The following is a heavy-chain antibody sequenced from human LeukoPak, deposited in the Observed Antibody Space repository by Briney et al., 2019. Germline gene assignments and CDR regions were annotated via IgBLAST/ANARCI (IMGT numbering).Heavy chain of an antibody. CDR2: IYYSGST. CDR1: GGSISSSSYY. V-gene: IGHV4-39*07. J-gene: IGHJ4*02. Sequence: SETLSLTCTVSGGSISSSSYYWGWIRQPPGKGLEWIGSIYYSGSTYYNPSLKSRVTISVDTSKNQFSLKLSSVTAADTAVYYCASRIAVSAPDYWGQGTLVTVSS. CDR3: ASRIAVSAPDY. D-gene: IGHD6-19*01.